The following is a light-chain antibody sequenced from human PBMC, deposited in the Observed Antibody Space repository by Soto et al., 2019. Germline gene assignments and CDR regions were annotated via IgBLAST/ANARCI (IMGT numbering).Light chain of an antibody. CDR3: SSYTSSSTYG. J-gene: IGLJ1*01. CDR2: DVS. CDR1: SSDVGSYNR. Sequence: QSVLTQPPSVSGSPGQSVTISCTGTSSDVGSYNRVSWYQQPPGTAPKVMIYDVSNRPSGVPDRFSGSKSGNTASLTISWLQAEDESDYYCSSYTSSSTYGFGTGTKVTVL. V-gene: IGLV2-18*02.